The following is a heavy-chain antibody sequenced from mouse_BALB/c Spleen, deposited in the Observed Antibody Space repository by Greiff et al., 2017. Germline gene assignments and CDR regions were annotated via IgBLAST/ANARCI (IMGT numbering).Heavy chain of an antibody. CDR3: ARHQYRYYFDY. CDR1: GFTFSSYA. CDR2: ISSGGSYT. V-gene: IGHV5-9-3*01. D-gene: IGHD2-14*01. Sequence: EVMLVESGGGLVKPGGSLKLSCAASGFTFSSYAMSWVRQTPEKRLEWVATISSGGSYTYYPDSVKGRFTISRDNAKNTLYLQMSSLRSEDTAMYYCARHQYRYYFDYWGQGTTLTVSS. J-gene: IGHJ2*01.